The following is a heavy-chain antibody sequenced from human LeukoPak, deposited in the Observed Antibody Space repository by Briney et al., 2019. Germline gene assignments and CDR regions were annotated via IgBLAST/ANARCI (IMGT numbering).Heavy chain of an antibody. CDR2: IYYSGST. D-gene: IGHD3-3*01. Sequence: SETLSLTCTVSGGSTSGSSYYWGWIRQPPGKGLEWIGRIYYSGSTYYNPSLKSRVTISVDTSKNQFSLKLSSVTAADTAVYYCARQLAKDFWSGYQLDWFDPWGQGTLVTVSS. J-gene: IGHJ5*02. V-gene: IGHV4-39*01. CDR1: GGSTSGSSYY. CDR3: ARQLAKDFWSGYQLDWFDP.